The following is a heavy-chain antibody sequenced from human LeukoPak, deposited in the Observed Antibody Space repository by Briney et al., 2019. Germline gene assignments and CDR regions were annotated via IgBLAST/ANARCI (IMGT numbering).Heavy chain of an antibody. J-gene: IGHJ4*02. V-gene: IGHV4-34*01. D-gene: IGHD3-22*01. CDR2: INHSGST. CDR1: GGSFSGYY. CDR3: ATYYDSSGYYSYFDY. Sequence: SETLSLTCAVYGGSFSGYYWSWIRQPPGKGLEWIWEINHSGSTNYNPPLKSRVTISVDTSKNQFSLKLSSVTAADTAGYYCATYYDSSGYYSYFDYSGQGTLVTVSS.